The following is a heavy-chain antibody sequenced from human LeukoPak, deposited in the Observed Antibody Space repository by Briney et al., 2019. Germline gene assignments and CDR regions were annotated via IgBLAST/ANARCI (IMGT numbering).Heavy chain of an antibody. CDR3: ARDRYYDLWSGPGEDY. V-gene: IGHV1-18*01. Sequence: ASVKVSCKASGYTFTSYGISWVRQAPGQGLEWMGWISAYNGNTNYAQKLQGRVTMTTDTSTSTAYMELRSLRSDDTAVYYCARDRYYDLWSGPGEDYWGQGTLVTVSS. CDR1: GYTFTSYG. D-gene: IGHD3-3*01. CDR2: ISAYNGNT. J-gene: IGHJ4*02.